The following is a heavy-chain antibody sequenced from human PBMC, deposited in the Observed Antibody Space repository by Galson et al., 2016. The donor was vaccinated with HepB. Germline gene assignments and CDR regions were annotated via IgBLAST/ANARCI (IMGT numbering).Heavy chain of an antibody. V-gene: IGHV3-7*03. Sequence: SLKLSCAASGFSFSRNWMSWVRQAPGKGLEWVASIKGDGSEKNYAESVKGRVSISRDNGTNSLDLQMNSLRGDDTAVYYCARDNYPWEYQLLSAGSLFKRRENWFDPWGQGTLVTVSS. D-gene: IGHD2-2*01. CDR1: GFSFSRNW. CDR3: ARDNYPWEYQLLSAGSLFKRRENWFDP. CDR2: IKGDGSEK. J-gene: IGHJ5*02.